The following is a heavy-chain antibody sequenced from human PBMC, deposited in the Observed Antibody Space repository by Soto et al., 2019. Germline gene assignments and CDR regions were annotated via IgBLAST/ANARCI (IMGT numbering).Heavy chain of an antibody. CDR1: GFTFSSYA. D-gene: IGHD5-12*01. J-gene: IGHJ6*02. CDR2: ISGSGGST. CDR3: AKGTVATNYYYYGMDV. V-gene: IGHV3-23*01. Sequence: EVQLLESGGGLVQPGGSLRLSCAASGFTFSSYAMSWVRQAPGKGLEWVSAISGSGGSTYYADSVKGRFTISRDNSKNTLYLQMNSLRAEDTAVYYCAKGTVATNYYYYGMDVWGQGTTVTVSS.